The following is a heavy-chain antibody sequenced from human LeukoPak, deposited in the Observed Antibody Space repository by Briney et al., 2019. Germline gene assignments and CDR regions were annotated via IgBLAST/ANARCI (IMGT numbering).Heavy chain of an antibody. V-gene: IGHV3-21*01. Sequence: GSLRLSCAASGFTFSSYNMNWVRQAPGKGLEWVSSISSSSSYIYYADSVKGRFTISRDNAKNSLYLQMNSLRAEGTAVYYCARGYSGYDYFDYWGQGTLVTVSS. CDR3: ARGYSGYDYFDY. J-gene: IGHJ4*02. D-gene: IGHD5-12*01. CDR2: ISSSSSYI. CDR1: GFTFSSYN.